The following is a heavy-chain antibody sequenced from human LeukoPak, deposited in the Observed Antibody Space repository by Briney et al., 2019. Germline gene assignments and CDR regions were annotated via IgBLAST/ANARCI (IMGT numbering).Heavy chain of an antibody. CDR2: ISGRGSII. J-gene: IGHJ4*02. CDR3: ARSPYCSGGSCYSEDRYFDY. Sequence: GGSLRLSCAGSGATFSSDEMNWVRQAPGKGLEWISYISGRGSIIYYADSVKGRFTISRDNARRSLYLQMNSLRAEDTAVYYCARSPYCSGGSCYSEDRYFDYWGQGTLVTVSS. D-gene: IGHD2-15*01. CDR1: GATFSSDE. V-gene: IGHV3-48*03.